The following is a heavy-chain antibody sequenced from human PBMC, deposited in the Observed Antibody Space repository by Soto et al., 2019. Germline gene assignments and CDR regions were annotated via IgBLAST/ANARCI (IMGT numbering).Heavy chain of an antibody. Sequence: QVQLQESGPGLVKPSETLSLTCTVSGASISSYFWSWIRQPAGKGLEWIGRMHASGTTNYSPSLKSRVTMSVDTSKNQFSLKLNSVTAADTAVYYCARSGVGVEATTWGLFDYWGQGTLVTVSS. J-gene: IGHJ4*02. D-gene: IGHD1-26*01. CDR1: GASISSYF. V-gene: IGHV4-4*07. CDR2: MHASGTT. CDR3: ARSGVGVEATTWGLFDY.